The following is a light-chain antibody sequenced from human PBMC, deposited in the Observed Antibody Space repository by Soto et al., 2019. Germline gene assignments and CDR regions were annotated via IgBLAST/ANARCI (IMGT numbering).Light chain of an antibody. CDR2: DAS. CDR1: QNINNW. J-gene: IGKJ1*01. CDR3: QHTRT. Sequence: DFQMTQSPSTLSASVGDRVTITCRASQNINNWVAWYQQKPGKATKFLIYDASTLQRGVPSRFSGSGFGTEFSLTISSLQPDYFGCYYCQHTRTFGQGTKVDIK. V-gene: IGKV1-5*01.